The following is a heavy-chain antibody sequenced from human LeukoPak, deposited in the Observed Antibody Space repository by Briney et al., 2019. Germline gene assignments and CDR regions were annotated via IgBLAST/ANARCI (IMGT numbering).Heavy chain of an antibody. D-gene: IGHD4-17*01. CDR1: GGTFSSYA. V-gene: IGHV1-69*13. CDR3: ARHYGDHYYYYMDV. J-gene: IGHJ6*03. CDR2: IIPIFGTA. Sequence: ASVKVSCKASGGTFSSYAISWVRQAPGQGLEWMGGIIPIFGTANYAQKFQGRVTITADESTSTAYMELSSLRSEDTAVYYCARHYGDHYYYYMDVWGKGTTVTVSS.